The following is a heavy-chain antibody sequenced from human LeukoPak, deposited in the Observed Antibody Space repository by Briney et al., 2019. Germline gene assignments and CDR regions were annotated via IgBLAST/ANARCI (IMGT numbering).Heavy chain of an antibody. CDR2: ISKDGSDK. D-gene: IGHD2-21*02. V-gene: IGHV3-30-3*01. CDR1: GFTFSDYA. Sequence: GGSLRLSCAASGFTFSDYAMHWVRQAPGKGLEWVAVISKDGSDKYYPGSVRGRFTISRDNSKNTLYLQVNSLRAEDTAVYYCAKDGTVTGPGWFDPWGQGTLVTVSS. J-gene: IGHJ5*02. CDR3: AKDGTVTGPGWFDP.